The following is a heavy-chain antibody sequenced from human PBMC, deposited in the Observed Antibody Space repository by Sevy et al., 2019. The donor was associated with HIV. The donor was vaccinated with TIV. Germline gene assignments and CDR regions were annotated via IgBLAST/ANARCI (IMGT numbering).Heavy chain of an antibody. V-gene: IGHV3-15*01. Sequence: GWSLRLSCAASGFTCSNAWMSWVRQAPGKGLEWVGRIKSKTDGGTTDYATIVKGKFTISRDDSRDILYLQLNSLETEDTAVYYCTTDHRRDGIVVVPFEYRGQGTLVTVSS. CDR2: IKSKTDGGTT. D-gene: IGHD2-15*01. CDR1: GFTCSNAW. J-gene: IGHJ4*02. CDR3: TTDHRRDGIVVVPFEY.